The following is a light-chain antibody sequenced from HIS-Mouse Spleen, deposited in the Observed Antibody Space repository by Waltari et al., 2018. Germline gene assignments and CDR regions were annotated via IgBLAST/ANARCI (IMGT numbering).Light chain of an antibody. CDR3: CSYAGSSTWV. J-gene: IGLJ3*02. V-gene: IGLV2-23*01. Sequence: QSALTQSASVSGSPGQSITISCTGTSSDVGSYNLVSWYQPHPGKAPKLMFYGGSKRPSGVLNRFPGSKSANTASLTISGLQAEDEADYYCCSYAGSSTWVFGGGTKLTVL. CDR1: SSDVGSYNL. CDR2: GGS.